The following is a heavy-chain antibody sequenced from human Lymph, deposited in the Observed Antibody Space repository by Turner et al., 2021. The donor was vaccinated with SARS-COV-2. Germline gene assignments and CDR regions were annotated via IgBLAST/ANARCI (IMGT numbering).Heavy chain of an antibody. CDR1: GFTFSSYA. CDR2: ISYDGSNK. V-gene: IGHV3-30-3*01. J-gene: IGHJ2*01. CDR3: ARDSGGSLDL. Sequence: QVQLVESGGGVVQPGRSLRFSCAASGFTFSSYAMHWVRQAPGKGLEWVALISYDGSNKYYADSGKGRFTISRDNSKNTLYLQMNSLRAEDTAIYYCARDSGGSLDLWGRGTLVTVSS.